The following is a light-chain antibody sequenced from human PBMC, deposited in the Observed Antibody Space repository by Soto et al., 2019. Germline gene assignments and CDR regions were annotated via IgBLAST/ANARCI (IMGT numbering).Light chain of an antibody. Sequence: VLIQPPSASGTPGQRVTVSCSGGSSNIGSYTVNWYQQLPGAAPKLLIYSNSQRPSGVPDRFSASKSGTSASLAISGLQSEDEAEYYCAAWDDSLNGYVFGPGTKLTVL. CDR1: SSNIGSYT. V-gene: IGLV1-44*01. CDR3: AAWDDSLNGYV. CDR2: SNS. J-gene: IGLJ1*01.